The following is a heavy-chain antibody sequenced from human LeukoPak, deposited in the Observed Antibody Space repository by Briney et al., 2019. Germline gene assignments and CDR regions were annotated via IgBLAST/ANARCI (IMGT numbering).Heavy chain of an antibody. J-gene: IGHJ4*02. CDR2: VYPGDSDT. V-gene: IGHV5-51*01. CDR1: GYTFTSYW. D-gene: IGHD3-22*01. CDR3: ARTAEASSGCSY. Sequence: GESLKISCKGSGYTFTSYWIGWVRQMPGKGLEWMGMVYPGDSDTRYSPSFQGQVTISADKSINTAYLQWSSLKASDTAMYYCARTAEASSGCSYWGQGTLVTVSS.